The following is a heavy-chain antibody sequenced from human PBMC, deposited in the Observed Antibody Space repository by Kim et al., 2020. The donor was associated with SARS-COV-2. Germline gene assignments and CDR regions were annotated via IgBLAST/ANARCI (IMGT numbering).Heavy chain of an antibody. CDR3: ARSLAPQDSGADDGMDV. D-gene: IGHD2-21*01. CDR1: GYTFTSYY. J-gene: IGHJ6*02. Sequence: ASVKVSCKASGYTFTSYYMHWVRQAPGQGLEWMGIINPSGGSTSYAQKFQGRVTMTRDTSTSTVYMELSSLRSEDTAVYYCARSLAPQDSGADDGMDVWGQGTTVTVSS. CDR2: INPSGGST. V-gene: IGHV1-46*01.